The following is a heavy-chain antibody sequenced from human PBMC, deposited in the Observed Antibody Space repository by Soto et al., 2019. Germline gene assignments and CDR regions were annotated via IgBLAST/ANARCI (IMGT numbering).Heavy chain of an antibody. CDR1: GFTFSIYW. V-gene: IGHV3-7*04. CDR3: ARGRSLAY. CDR2: IQEDGSGK. Sequence: EVQLVESGGDLVQPGGSLRLSCAASGFTFSIYWMSWVRQAPGKGLEWVANIQEDGSGKYYVDSVKGRFTISRDNAKNSLYLLMNRLRAEDTAVYYCARGRSLAYWGQGTPVTVSS. J-gene: IGHJ4*02.